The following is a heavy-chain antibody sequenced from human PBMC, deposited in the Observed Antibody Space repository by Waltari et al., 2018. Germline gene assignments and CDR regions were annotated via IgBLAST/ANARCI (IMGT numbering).Heavy chain of an antibody. CDR1: VGSFSGYY. D-gene: IGHD3-22*01. V-gene: IGHV4-34*01. CDR3: ARGKRLTMIVVVPRNWFDP. Sequence: QVQLQQWGAGLLKPSETLSLTCAVYVGSFSGYYWSWIRQPPGKGLEWIGEINHSGSTNYNPSLKSRVTISVDTSKNQFSLKLSSVTAADTAVYYCARGKRLTMIVVVPRNWFDPWGQGTLVTVSS. J-gene: IGHJ5*02. CDR2: INHSGST.